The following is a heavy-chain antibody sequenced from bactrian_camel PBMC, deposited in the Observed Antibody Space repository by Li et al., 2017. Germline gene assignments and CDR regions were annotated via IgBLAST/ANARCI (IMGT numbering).Heavy chain of an antibody. D-gene: IGHD6*01. V-gene: IGHV3S1*01. CDR3: AADKSIGSWYCPFSRPFDT. CDR1: RSAYSNC. J-gene: IGHJ6*01. Sequence: HVQLVESGGGSVQAGGSLRLSCQATRSAYSNCMAWFRQAPGKEREGVASIYTGAGNTRYADFVSGRFTISRDNANNTVYLEMNSLKPEDTAMYFCAADKSIGSWYCPFSRPFDTRGQGTQVTVS. CDR2: IYTGAGNT.